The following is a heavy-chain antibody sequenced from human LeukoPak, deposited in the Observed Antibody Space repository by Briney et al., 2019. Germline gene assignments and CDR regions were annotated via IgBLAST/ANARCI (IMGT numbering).Heavy chain of an antibody. V-gene: IGHV4-39*01. D-gene: IGHD3-9*01. CDR2: IYYSGST. J-gene: IGHJ4*02. CDR1: GGSISSSSYY. CDR3: ARLGPHLRYFDWLPRPWNDY. Sequence: SETLSLTCTVSGGSISSSSYYWGWIRQPPGKGLEWIGSIYYSGSTYYNPSLKSRVTISVDTSKNQFSLKLSSVTAADTAVYYCARLGPHLRYFDWLPRPWNDYWGQGTLVTVSS.